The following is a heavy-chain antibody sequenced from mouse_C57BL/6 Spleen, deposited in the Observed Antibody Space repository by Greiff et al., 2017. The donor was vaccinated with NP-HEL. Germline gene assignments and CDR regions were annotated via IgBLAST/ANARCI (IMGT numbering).Heavy chain of an antibody. CDR1: GYAFSSYW. Sequence: QVQLQQSGAELVKPGASVKISCKASGYAFSSYWMNWVKQRPGKGLEWIGQIYPGDGDTNYNGKFKGKATLTADKSSSTAYMQLSSLTSEDSAVYFCARRDYGKGMDYWGQGTSVTVSS. J-gene: IGHJ4*01. V-gene: IGHV1-80*01. D-gene: IGHD1-1*01. CDR3: ARRDYGKGMDY. CDR2: IYPGDGDT.